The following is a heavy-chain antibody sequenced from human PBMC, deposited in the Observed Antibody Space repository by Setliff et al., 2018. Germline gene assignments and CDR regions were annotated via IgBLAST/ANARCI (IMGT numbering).Heavy chain of an antibody. Sequence: ASETLSLTCTVPGGSISSGGYYWSWIRQHPGKGLEWIGYIYYSGSTYYNPSLKSRVTISVDTSKNQFSLKLSSVTAADTAVYYCARDARDFWSGYSSHEGFDPWGQGTLVTVSS. CDR1: GGSISSGGYY. CDR2: IYYSGST. D-gene: IGHD3-3*01. J-gene: IGHJ5*02. V-gene: IGHV4-31*03. CDR3: ARDARDFWSGYSSHEGFDP.